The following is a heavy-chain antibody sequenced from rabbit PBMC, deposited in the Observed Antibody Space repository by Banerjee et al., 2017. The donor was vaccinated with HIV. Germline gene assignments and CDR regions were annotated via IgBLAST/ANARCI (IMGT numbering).Heavy chain of an antibody. Sequence: QQQLVESGGGLVQPGGSLKLSCTASGFDFSTYYMCWVRQAPGKGLEWIGYIDPVVGTTYYASWVNGRFTISSTSSTTVTLQMTSLTAADTATYFCARDYIGYVGYGDATLWGPGTLVTVS. CDR3: ARDYIGYVGYGDATL. D-gene: IGHD6-1*01. V-gene: IGHV1S45*01. CDR2: IDPVVGTT. J-gene: IGHJ6*01. CDR1: GFDFSTYY.